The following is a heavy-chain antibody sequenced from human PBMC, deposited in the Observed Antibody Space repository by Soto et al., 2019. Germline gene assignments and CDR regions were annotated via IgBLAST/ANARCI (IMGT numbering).Heavy chain of an antibody. CDR2: IYYSGST. V-gene: IGHV4-31*11. Sequence: SETLSLTCGVYGGSFSGFYWSWIRQHPGKGLEWIGYIYYSGSTYYNPSLKSRVIISVDTSKNQFSLRLRSVTAADTAVYYCARADSFYYDNTGYYHFDYWGQGSLVNVS. D-gene: IGHD3-22*01. CDR3: ARADSFYYDNTGYYHFDY. J-gene: IGHJ4*02. CDR1: GGSFSGFY.